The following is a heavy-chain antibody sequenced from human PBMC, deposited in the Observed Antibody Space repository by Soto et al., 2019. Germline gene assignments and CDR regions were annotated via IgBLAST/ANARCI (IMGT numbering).Heavy chain of an antibody. CDR2: ISYDGINK. CDR1: GFTFSSYA. D-gene: IGHD1-1*01. Sequence: QVQLVESGGGVVQPGRSLRLSCAASGFTFSSYAMHWVRQAPGKGLEWVAVISYDGINKYYADSVKGRFTISRDTSKNTLYLQMNSLRAEDTALYYCARELLSWNDPRRWFDPWGQGTLVTVSS. CDR3: ARELLSWNDPRRWFDP. J-gene: IGHJ5*02. V-gene: IGHV3-30-3*01.